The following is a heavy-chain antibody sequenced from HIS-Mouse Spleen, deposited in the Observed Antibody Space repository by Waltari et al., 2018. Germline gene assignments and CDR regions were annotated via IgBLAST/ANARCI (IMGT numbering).Heavy chain of an antibody. CDR1: GGSFSGYY. V-gene: IGHV4-34*01. CDR2: INHSGST. CDR3: ARGRSPATVTIGYYFDY. J-gene: IGHJ4*02. D-gene: IGHD4-17*01. Sequence: QVQLQQWGAGLLKPSETLSPTCAVYGGSFSGYYWSWRLQPPGKGLEWIGEINHSGSTNYNPSLKSRVTISVDTSKNQFSLKLSSVTAADTAVYYCARGRSPATVTIGYYFDYWGQGTLVTVSS.